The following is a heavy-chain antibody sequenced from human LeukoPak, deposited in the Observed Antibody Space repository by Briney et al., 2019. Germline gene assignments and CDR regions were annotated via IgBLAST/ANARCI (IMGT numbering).Heavy chain of an antibody. CDR1: GYTFTSYA. Sequence: ASVTVSCKASGYTFTSYAIHWVRQAPGQRLEWMGWINAGNGQTKYSQKFRRRVTITRDTSASTAYMELSSLRSEDTAVYYCARAGVVEMATIGFDYWGQGTLVTVSS. J-gene: IGHJ4*02. V-gene: IGHV1-3*01. D-gene: IGHD5-24*01. CDR2: INAGNGQT. CDR3: ARAGVVEMATIGFDY.